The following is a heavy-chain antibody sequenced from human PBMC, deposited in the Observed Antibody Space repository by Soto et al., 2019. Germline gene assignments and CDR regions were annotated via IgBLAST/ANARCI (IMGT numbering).Heavy chain of an antibody. CDR3: ARVAVRRVGYGMDV. J-gene: IGHJ6*02. V-gene: IGHV3-30-3*01. Sequence: QVQLVESGGGVVQPGRSLRVSCAASGFTFSSYAMHWVRRAPGKGLVWVAVISYDGSNKYYADYEEGRFTISRDNSNNTLYRQMNSLRAEDTAVYYCARVAVRRVGYGMDVWGQGTPVTVSS. D-gene: IGHD3-10*01. CDR2: ISYDGSNK. CDR1: GFTFSSYA.